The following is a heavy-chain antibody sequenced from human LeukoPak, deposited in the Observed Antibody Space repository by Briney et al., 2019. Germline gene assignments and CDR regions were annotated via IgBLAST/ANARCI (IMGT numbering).Heavy chain of an antibody. J-gene: IGHJ4*02. V-gene: IGHV3-7*01. Sequence: AGGSLRLSCAASGFTFSSYWMSWVRQAPGKGLEWVANIKQDGSEKYYVDSVKGRFTISRDNAKNSLYLQMNSLRAEDTAVYYCARDPLELLWFGEFDYWGQGTLVTVSS. CDR2: IKQDGSEK. CDR1: GFTFSSYW. CDR3: ARDPLELLWFGEFDY. D-gene: IGHD3-10*01.